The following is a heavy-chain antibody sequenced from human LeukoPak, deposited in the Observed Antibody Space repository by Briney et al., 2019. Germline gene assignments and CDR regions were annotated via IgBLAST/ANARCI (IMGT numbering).Heavy chain of an antibody. V-gene: IGHV3-30-3*01. CDR1: GFNFSSYA. Sequence: GGSLRLSCAVSGFNFSSYAMHWVRQAPGKGLDWVTVISYDGSNKYYADSVRGRFTISRDNSMNTLYLQMNSLRTEDTAMYYCARGPHGMDVWGQGTTVTVSS. CDR2: ISYDGSNK. CDR3: ARGPHGMDV. J-gene: IGHJ6*02.